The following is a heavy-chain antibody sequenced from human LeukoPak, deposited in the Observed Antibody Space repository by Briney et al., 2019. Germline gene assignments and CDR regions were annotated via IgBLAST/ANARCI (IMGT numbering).Heavy chain of an antibody. CDR3: AREDCSSTSCFGFDY. D-gene: IGHD2-2*01. V-gene: IGHV3-21*01. Sequence: AGTLRLSCAASGFTFSSYSMNWVRQAPGKGLEWVSPISSSSSYIYYADSVKGRITISRDNAKNSLYLQMNSLRAEDTAVYYCAREDCSSTSCFGFDYWGQGTLVTVSS. CDR1: GFTFSSYS. CDR2: ISSSSSYI. J-gene: IGHJ4*02.